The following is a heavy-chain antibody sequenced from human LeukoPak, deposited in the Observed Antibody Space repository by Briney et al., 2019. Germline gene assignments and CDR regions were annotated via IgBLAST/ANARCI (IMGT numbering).Heavy chain of an antibody. CDR3: ARSVFTGTYPDFFAY. V-gene: IGHV4-30-4*07. J-gene: IGHJ4*02. CDR2: ISYNGKT. Sequence: PSGTLSLTCPVSGDSISSCTYSWSWIRQSPGEGLGLVPSISYNGKTFYYPSLRNRFAISKHTSKDQFSLELYSETAADTGVFYCARSVFTGTYPDFFAYWGQGALATVSS. CDR1: GDSISSCTYS. D-gene: IGHD3-3*01.